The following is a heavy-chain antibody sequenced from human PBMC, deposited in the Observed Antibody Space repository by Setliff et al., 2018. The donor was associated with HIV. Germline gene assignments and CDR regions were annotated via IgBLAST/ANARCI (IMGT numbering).Heavy chain of an antibody. CDR3: ARGLNYYGSGSYLPLGY. V-gene: IGHV4-34*01. J-gene: IGHJ4*02. D-gene: IGHD3-10*01. CDR1: GRSFSGYY. CDR2: INHSGGT. Sequence: PSETLSLTCAVYGRSFSGYYWNWIRQSPGKGLEWIGEINHSGGTNYNPSLKSRVTMSIDTSKNQFSLNVSSVTAADTAVYYCARGLNYYGSGSYLPLGYWGQGTLVTVSS.